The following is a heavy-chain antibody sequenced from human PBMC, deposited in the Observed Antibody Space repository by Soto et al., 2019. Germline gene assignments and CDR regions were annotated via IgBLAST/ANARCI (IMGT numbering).Heavy chain of an antibody. CDR2: INAGNGNT. V-gene: IGHV1-3*01. Sequence: QVPLVQSGAEVKKPGASVKVSCKASGYTFTSYAMHWVRQAPGQRLEWMGWINAGNGNTKYSQKFQGRVTITRDTSASTAYMELSSLRSEDTAVYYCARAGYCSSTSCSDAFDIWGQGTMVTVSS. CDR3: ARAGYCSSTSCSDAFDI. D-gene: IGHD2-2*01. CDR1: GYTFTSYA. J-gene: IGHJ3*02.